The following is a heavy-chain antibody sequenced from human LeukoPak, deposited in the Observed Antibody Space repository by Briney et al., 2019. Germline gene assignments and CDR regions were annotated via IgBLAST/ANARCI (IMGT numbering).Heavy chain of an antibody. CDR1: GFTFSSYG. CDR2: IWYDGSNK. J-gene: IGHJ4*02. CDR3: PGEGIAVAAPFDY. V-gene: IGHV3-33*01. D-gene: IGHD6-19*01. Sequence: GRSLRLSCAASGFTFSSYGMHWVRQAPGKGLEWVAVIWYDGSNKYYADSVKGRFTISRDNSKNTLYLQMNSLRAEDTAVYYCPGEGIAVAAPFDYWGQGTLVTVSS.